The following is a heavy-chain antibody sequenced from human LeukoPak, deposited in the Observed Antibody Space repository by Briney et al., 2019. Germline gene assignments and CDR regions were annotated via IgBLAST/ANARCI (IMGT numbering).Heavy chain of an antibody. D-gene: IGHD3-10*01. V-gene: IGHV4-61*02. CDR2: IYTSGST. J-gene: IGHJ3*02. CDR3: ARGVLLWSPRGAFDI. CDR1: GGSISSGSYY. Sequence: SQTLSLTCTVSGGSISSGSYYWGWIRQPAGKGLEWIGRIYTSGSTNYNPSLKSRVTISVDTSKNQFSLKLSSVTAADTAVYYCARGVLLWSPRGAFDIWGQGTMVTVSS.